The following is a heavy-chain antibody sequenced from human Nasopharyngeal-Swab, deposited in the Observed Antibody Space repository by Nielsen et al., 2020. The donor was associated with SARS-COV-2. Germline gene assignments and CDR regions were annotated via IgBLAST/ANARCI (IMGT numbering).Heavy chain of an antibody. Sequence: QAPGKGLEWVAVISYDGSNKYYADSVKGRFTISRDNSKNTLYLQMNSLRAEDTAVYYCARSLGGYDYFDYWGQGTLVTVSS. V-gene: IGHV3-30-3*01. CDR2: ISYDGSNK. CDR3: ARSLGGYDYFDY. J-gene: IGHJ4*02. D-gene: IGHD5-12*01.